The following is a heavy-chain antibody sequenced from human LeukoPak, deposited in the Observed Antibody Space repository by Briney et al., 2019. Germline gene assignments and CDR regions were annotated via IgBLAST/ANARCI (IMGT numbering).Heavy chain of an antibody. CDR3: ARVYADTTTIDY. CDR2: IYYSGST. V-gene: IGHV4-59*01. J-gene: IGHJ4*02. D-gene: IGHD1-26*01. Sequence: SETLSLTCTVSGGSISSYYWSWIRQPPGKGLEWIGYIYYSGSTNYNPSLKSRVTISVDTSKNQFSLKLSSVTAADTAVYYCARVYADTTTIDYWGQGTLVTVSS. CDR1: GGSISSYY.